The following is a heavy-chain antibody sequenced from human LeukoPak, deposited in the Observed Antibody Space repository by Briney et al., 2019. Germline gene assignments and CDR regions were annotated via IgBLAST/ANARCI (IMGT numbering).Heavy chain of an antibody. CDR1: GGSISSGGYY. Sequence: SQTLSLTCTVSGGSISSGGYYWSWIRQPPGKGLEWIGYIYHSGSTYYNPSLKSRVTISVDRSKNQFSLKLSSVTAADTAVYYCARDLVGYYYGSGSQRAYWGQGTLVTVSS. V-gene: IGHV4-30-2*01. CDR3: ARDLVGYYYGSGSQRAY. D-gene: IGHD3-10*01. J-gene: IGHJ4*02. CDR2: IYHSGST.